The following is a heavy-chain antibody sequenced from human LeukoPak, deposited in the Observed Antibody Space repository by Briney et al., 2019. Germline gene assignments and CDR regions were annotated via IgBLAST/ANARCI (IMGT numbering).Heavy chain of an antibody. J-gene: IGHJ6*03. CDR2: TYYRSKWYH. V-gene: IGHV6-1*01. CDR3: ARGYYMDV. CDR1: GDSVSRNITA. D-gene: IGHD3-10*01. Sequence: SQTLSLTCAISGDSVSRNITAWNWLRQSPSRGLEWLGRTYYRSKWYHDYAVSVKSRITINPDTSKNQFSLQLNSVTPEDTAVYYCARGYYMDVWDKGTTVTVSS.